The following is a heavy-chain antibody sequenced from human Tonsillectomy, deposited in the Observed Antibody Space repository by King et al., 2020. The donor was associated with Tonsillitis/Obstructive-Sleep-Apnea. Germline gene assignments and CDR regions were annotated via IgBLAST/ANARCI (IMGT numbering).Heavy chain of an antibody. V-gene: IGHV4-61*01. CDR1: GGSVSSGSYY. D-gene: IGHD2-2*01. CDR3: ARNPPRYCSSTSCYGVA. J-gene: IGHJ4*02. CDR2: IYYSGST. Sequence: MQLQESGPGLVKPSETLSLTCTVSGGSVSSGSYYWSWIRQPPGKGLEWRGYIYYSGSTNYNPSLKSRVTISVDPSKNQFSLKLSSVTAADTAVYYCARNPPRYCSSTSCYGVAWGQGTLVTVSS.